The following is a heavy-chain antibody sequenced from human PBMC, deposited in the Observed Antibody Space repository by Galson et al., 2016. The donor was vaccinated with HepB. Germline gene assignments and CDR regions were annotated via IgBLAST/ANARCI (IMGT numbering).Heavy chain of an antibody. D-gene: IGHD6-19*01. CDR3: ARGAGIAVADYFYYYAFDV. V-gene: IGHV1-8*01. Sequence: SVKVSCKASGYTFTTYDINWVRQATGQGLEWMGWVNTNSGNTGYAQKFQGGVTMSRNSSINTAYMELTSLRSEDTAVHYCARGAGIAVADYFYYYAFDVWGQGTTVTVSS. J-gene: IGHJ6*02. CDR1: GYTFTTYD. CDR2: VNTNSGNT.